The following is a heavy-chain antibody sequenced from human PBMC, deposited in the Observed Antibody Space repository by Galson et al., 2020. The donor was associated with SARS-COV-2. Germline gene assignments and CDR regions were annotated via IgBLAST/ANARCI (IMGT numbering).Heavy chain of an antibody. CDR1: GFTFSRYA. D-gene: IGHD4-17*01. J-gene: IGHJ4*02. Sequence: GESLKIPCAASGFTFSRYAMHWVRQAPGKGLGWVAVISYDGSNKYYADSVKGRFTISRDNSKNTLYLQMNSLRAEDTAVYYCARDEDYGDYRRVFDYWGQGTLVTVSS. CDR3: ARDEDYGDYRRVFDY. V-gene: IGHV3-30-3*01. CDR2: ISYDGSNK.